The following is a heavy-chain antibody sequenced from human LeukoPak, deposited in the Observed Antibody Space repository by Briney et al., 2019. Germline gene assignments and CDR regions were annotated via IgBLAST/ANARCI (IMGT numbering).Heavy chain of an antibody. J-gene: IGHJ5*02. CDR2: ITISGHTK. CDR3: ARGDPHADL. CDR1: GFDLQTYE. V-gene: IGHV3-48*03. Sequence: GRSLRLSCAASGFDLQTYEMNWVREAASKGLEWIADITISGHTKNYADSVKGRFTISRDSARTSLYLQMNSLRVEDTGVYFCARGDPHADLWGQGTLVTVSS.